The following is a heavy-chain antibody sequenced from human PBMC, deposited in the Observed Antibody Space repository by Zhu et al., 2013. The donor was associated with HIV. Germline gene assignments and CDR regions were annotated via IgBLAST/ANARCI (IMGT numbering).Heavy chain of an antibody. CDR1: GYRFDTYW. J-gene: IGHJ4*02. Sequence: VQLVQSGAEVKKPGESLKISCKTSGYRFDTYWIGWVRQMPGKGLEWMGIIFPSDSYTRYSPSFQGQVTISADKSISTAYLQWSSLKAADTAMYYCARRGVELSPRAEFDYWGQGTLVTVSS. D-gene: IGHD1-26*01. V-gene: IGHV5-51*01. CDR2: IFPSDSYT. CDR3: ARRGVELSPRAEFDY.